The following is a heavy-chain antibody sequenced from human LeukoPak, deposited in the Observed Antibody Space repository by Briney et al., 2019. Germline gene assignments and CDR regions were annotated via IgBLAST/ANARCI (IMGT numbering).Heavy chain of an antibody. D-gene: IGHD3-10*01. CDR2: ISGSGTGA. CDR1: GLTFSSYA. V-gene: IGHV3-23*01. CDR3: AKGLYHYYGSGSYTLEY. Sequence: GGSLRLSCAASGLTFSSYAMTWVRKAPGKGLEWVSVISGSGTGAYYADSVKGRFTISRDNSKNTLYLQMNSLRAEDTAVYFCAKGLYHYYGSGSYTLEYWGQGTQVTVSS. J-gene: IGHJ4*02.